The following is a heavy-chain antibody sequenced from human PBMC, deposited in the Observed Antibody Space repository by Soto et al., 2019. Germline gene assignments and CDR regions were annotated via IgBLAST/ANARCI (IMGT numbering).Heavy chain of an antibody. CDR1: GGSVSIGSYY. D-gene: IGHD6-19*01. CDR2: IYYSGST. V-gene: IGHV4-61*01. Sequence: PSETLSLTCTVSGGSVSIGSYYWSCIRQPPGKGLEWIGYIYYSGSTNYNPSLKSRVTISVDTSKNQFSLKLSSVTAADTAVYYCARAPYSSGWYRGAFDIWGQGTMVTVSS. CDR3: ARAPYSSGWYRGAFDI. J-gene: IGHJ3*02.